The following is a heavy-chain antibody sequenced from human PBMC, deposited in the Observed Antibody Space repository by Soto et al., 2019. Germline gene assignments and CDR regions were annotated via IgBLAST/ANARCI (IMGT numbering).Heavy chain of an antibody. CDR1: GFTFSDYY. J-gene: IGHJ4*02. CDR3: ARGSSGWRVSGYFDY. V-gene: IGHV3-11*01. Sequence: VGSLRLSWAASGFTFSDYYMSWIRQAPWKGLEWVSYSSSSGSTIYYADSVKGRFTISRDNAKNSLYLQMNSLRAEDTAVYYCARGSSGWRVSGYFDYWGQGTLVTVSS. D-gene: IGHD6-19*01. CDR2: SSSSGSTI.